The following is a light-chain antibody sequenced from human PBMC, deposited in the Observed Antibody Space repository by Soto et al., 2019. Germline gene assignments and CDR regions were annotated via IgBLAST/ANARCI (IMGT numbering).Light chain of an antibody. CDR2: GAS. CDR1: QSVSSN. J-gene: IGKJ1*01. V-gene: IGKV3-15*01. CDR3: QQYNNWPLWT. Sequence: IVMTQSPATLSVTPGERATRSCRASQSVSSNLAWYQQKPGQAPRLLIYGASTRATGIPARFSGSGSGTEFTLTISSLQSEDFAVYYCQQYNNWPLWTFGQGTKVDIK.